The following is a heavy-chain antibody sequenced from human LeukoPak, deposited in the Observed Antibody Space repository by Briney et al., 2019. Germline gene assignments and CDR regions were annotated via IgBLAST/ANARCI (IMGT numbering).Heavy chain of an antibody. J-gene: IGHJ4*02. V-gene: IGHV1-46*01. CDR1: GYTFTSHG. CDR2: ISPSAGRT. Sequence: ASVKVSCKASGYTFTSHGISWVRQAPGQGLEWMGMISPSAGRTSYALKFQGRVTMTRATSTSTVYMELSSLRSEDTAAYYCARGRGNYDSSGYQYSDHWGQGTLVTVSS. D-gene: IGHD3-22*01. CDR3: ARGRGNYDSSGYQYSDH.